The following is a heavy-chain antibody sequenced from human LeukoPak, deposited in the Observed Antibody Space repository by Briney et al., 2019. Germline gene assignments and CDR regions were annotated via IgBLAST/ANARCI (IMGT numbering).Heavy chain of an antibody. D-gene: IGHD5-24*01. CDR2: IGSSGGST. J-gene: IGHJ3*01. V-gene: IGHV3-23*01. Sequence: QTGGSLRLSCAASGFNFITAAMTWGRQAPGKGLEWVSLIGSSGGSTYYADSVKGRFTISRDNFNHTLSLQMNSLRVEDTAIYYCVKDIQLSTWGLGTMVTVSS. CDR1: GFNFITAA. CDR3: VKDIQLST.